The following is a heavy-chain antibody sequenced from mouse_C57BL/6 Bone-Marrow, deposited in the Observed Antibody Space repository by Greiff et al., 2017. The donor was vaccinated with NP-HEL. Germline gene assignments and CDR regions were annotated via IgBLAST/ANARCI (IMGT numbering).Heavy chain of an antibody. V-gene: IGHV2-2*01. Sequence: VKLQESGPGLVQPSQSLSITCPVSGFSLTSYGVHWVRQSPVKGLEWLGVIWSGGSTDYNAAFISILSLSKDKSKSQVFFKMNSLQADDTAIYYCARKGNWDGWYFDVWGTGTTGTVSS. CDR2: IWSGGST. D-gene: IGHD4-1*01. CDR1: GFSLTSYG. J-gene: IGHJ1*03. CDR3: ARKGNWDGWYFDV.